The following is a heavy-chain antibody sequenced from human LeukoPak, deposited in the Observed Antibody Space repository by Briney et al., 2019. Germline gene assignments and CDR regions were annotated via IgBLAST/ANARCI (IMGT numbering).Heavy chain of an antibody. D-gene: IGHD3-10*01. CDR3: TRRMTRGVITSPFDS. V-gene: IGHV5-51*01. Sequence: GESLKISCKGSGYSFTNYWIGWVRQMPGKGLELMGLIYPGDSDTTYNPSFQGQVTISADKSITTAYLQWSSLKASDTAMYYCTRRMTRGVITSPFDSWGQGTLVSVSS. CDR1: GYSFTNYW. CDR2: IYPGDSDT. J-gene: IGHJ4*02.